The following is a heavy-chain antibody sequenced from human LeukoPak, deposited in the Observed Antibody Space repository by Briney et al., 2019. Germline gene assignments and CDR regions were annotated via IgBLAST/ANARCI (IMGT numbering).Heavy chain of an antibody. J-gene: IGHJ6*03. CDR2: ISSSSSYI. CDR3: ARDPETHCSSTSCYEHGPLWYMDV. V-gene: IGHV3-21*01. Sequence: GGSLRLSCAASGFTFSSYSMNWVRQAPGKGLEWVSSISSSSSYIYYADSVKGRFTISRHNAKNSLYLQMNSLRAEDTAVYYCARDPETHCSSTSCYEHGPLWYMDVWGKGTTVTISS. CDR1: GFTFSSYS. D-gene: IGHD2-2*01.